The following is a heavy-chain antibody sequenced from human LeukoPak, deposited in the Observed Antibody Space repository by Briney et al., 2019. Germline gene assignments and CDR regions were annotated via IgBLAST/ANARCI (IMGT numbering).Heavy chain of an antibody. CDR2: IIPIFGTA. J-gene: IGHJ3*02. V-gene: IGHV1-69*13. Sequence: GASVKVSCKASGDTFTTYGLSWVRQAPGQGLEWMGGIIPIFGTANYAQKFQGRVTITADESTSTAYMELSSLRSEDTAVYYCARVKGDYDILTVSRTLYAFDIWGQGTMVTVSS. CDR3: ARVKGDYDILTVSRTLYAFDI. D-gene: IGHD3-9*01. CDR1: GDTFTTYG.